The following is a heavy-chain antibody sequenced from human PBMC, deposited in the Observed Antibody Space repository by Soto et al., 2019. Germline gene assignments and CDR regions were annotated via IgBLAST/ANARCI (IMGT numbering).Heavy chain of an antibody. CDR2: IYYSGNT. V-gene: IGHV4-31*03. J-gene: IGHJ3*02. CDR3: ARAPGYTFAFRNDAFDI. CDR1: GGSITSGSYY. Sequence: LSLTCTVSGGSITSGSYYWTWIRQRPGRGLEWIGYIYYSGNTYYRPSLKSRVTISLETSKNQFSLKLSSVTAADTAVYYCARAPGYTFAFRNDAFDIWGRGTLVTVSS. D-gene: IGHD5-12*01.